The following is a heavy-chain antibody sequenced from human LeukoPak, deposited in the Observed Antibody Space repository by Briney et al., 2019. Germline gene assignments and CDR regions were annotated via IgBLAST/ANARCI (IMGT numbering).Heavy chain of an antibody. V-gene: IGHV4-61*02. J-gene: IGHJ4*02. CDR1: GGSISSGSYS. CDR2: IYTSGST. CDR3: ARELIAVAGTLDY. D-gene: IGHD6-19*01. Sequence: SETLSLPCTVSGGSISSGSYSWSWIRQPAGKGLEWIGRIYTSGSTNYNPSLKSRVTISVDTSKNQFSLKLSSVTAADTAVYYCARELIAVAGTLDYWGQGTLVTVSS.